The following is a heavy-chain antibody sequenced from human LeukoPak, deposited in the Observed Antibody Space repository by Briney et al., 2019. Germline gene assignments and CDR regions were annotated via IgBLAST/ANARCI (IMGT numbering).Heavy chain of an antibody. CDR3: AVWWLRSSRFDY. Sequence: SETLSLTCTVSGGSISSSSYYWGWIRQPPGKGLEWIGSIYYSGSTYYKPSLKSRVTISVDTSKNQFSLKLSSVTAADTAVYYCAVWWLRSSRFDYWGQGTLVTVSS. CDR2: IYYSGST. V-gene: IGHV4-39*01. CDR1: GGSISSSSYY. J-gene: IGHJ4*02. D-gene: IGHD5-12*01.